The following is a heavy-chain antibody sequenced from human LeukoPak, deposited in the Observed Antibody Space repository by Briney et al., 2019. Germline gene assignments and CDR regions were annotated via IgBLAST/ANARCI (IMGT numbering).Heavy chain of an antibody. J-gene: IGHJ4*02. Sequence: ASVKVSCKASGGTFSSYAISWVRQAPGQGLEWMGRIIPILGIANYAQKFQGRVTITADKSTSTAYMELSSLRSEDTAVYYCARVVGATPYYFDYWGQGTLVTVSS. CDR3: ARVVGATPYYFDY. D-gene: IGHD1-26*01. V-gene: IGHV1-69*04. CDR2: IIPILGIA. CDR1: GGTFSSYA.